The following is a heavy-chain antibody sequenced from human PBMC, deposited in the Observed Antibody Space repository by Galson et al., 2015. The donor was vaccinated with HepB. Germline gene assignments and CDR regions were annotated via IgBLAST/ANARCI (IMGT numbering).Heavy chain of an antibody. CDR3: AADWRTGAYYYYYGMDV. CDR1: GFTFTNSA. Sequence: SVKVSCKASGFTFTNSAVQWVRQARGQRLEWIGWIVVGSGNTNYAQKFQERVTITRDMSTSTAYMELSSLRSEDTAVYYCAADWRTGAYYYYYGMDVWGQGTTVTVSS. CDR2: IVVGSGNT. J-gene: IGHJ6*02. V-gene: IGHV1-58*01. D-gene: IGHD3/OR15-3a*01.